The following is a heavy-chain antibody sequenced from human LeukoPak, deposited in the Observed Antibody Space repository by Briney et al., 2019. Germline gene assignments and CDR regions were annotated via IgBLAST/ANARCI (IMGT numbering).Heavy chain of an antibody. Sequence: ASVKVSCKASGYTFTSYGISWVRQAPGQGLAWMGWISAYNGNTNYAQKLQGRVTMTTDTSTSTAYMELRSLRSDDTAVYYCARVKLALPAAGVLRGYFDLWGRGTLVTVSS. CDR1: GYTFTSYG. J-gene: IGHJ2*01. D-gene: IGHD2-2*01. CDR2: ISAYNGNT. V-gene: IGHV1-18*01. CDR3: ARVKLALPAAGVLRGYFDL.